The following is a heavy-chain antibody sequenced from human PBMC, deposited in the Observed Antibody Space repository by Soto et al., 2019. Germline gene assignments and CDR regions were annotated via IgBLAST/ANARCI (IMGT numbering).Heavy chain of an antibody. V-gene: IGHV1-69*02. J-gene: IGHJ6*03. Sequence: SVKVSCKASGGTFSSYTISWVRQAPGQGLEWMGRIIPILGIANYAQKFQGRVTITADKSTSTAYMELSSLRSEDTAVYYCARSPPITYYMDVWGKGTTVTVSS. CDR1: GGTFSSYT. D-gene: IGHD3-3*01. CDR3: ARSPPITYYMDV. CDR2: IIPILGIA.